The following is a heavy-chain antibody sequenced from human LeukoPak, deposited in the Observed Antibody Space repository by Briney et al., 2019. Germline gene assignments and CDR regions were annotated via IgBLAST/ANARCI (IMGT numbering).Heavy chain of an antibody. J-gene: IGHJ5*02. CDR1: GGSFSGYY. CDR3: AKTVSAGGENNGCWFDP. Sequence: SETLSLTCAVYGGSFSGYYWSWIRQPPGKGLEWIGEINHSGSTNYNPSLKSRVTISVDTSKNQFSLKLSSVTAADTAVYYCAKTVSAGGENNGCWFDPWGQGTLVTVSS. V-gene: IGHV4-34*01. CDR2: INHSGST. D-gene: IGHD3-10*01.